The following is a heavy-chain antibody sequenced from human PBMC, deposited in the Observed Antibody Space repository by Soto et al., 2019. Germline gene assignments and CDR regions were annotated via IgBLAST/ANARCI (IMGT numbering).Heavy chain of an antibody. CDR1: GFTFSSYS. CDR2: ISSSNTYI. Sequence: EVQLVESGGGLVKPGGSLRLSCAASGFTFSSYSMNWVRQAPGKGLEWVSSISSSNTYIYYADSVKGRFTVSRDNANNSLYLQMNSLRAADTAVDYCARSRGVATEFDYWGQGTLVTVSS. CDR3: ARSRGVATEFDY. J-gene: IGHJ4*02. D-gene: IGHD5-12*01. V-gene: IGHV3-21*01.